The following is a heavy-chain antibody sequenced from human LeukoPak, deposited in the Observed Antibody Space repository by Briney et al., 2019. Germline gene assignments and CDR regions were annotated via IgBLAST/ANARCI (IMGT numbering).Heavy chain of an antibody. CDR1: GFTFSSYA. CDR2: ISGSGGST. J-gene: IGHJ4*02. V-gene: IGHV3-23*01. D-gene: IGHD2-21*01. CDR3: AKELVITSPEDY. Sequence: GGSLRLSCAASGFTFSSYAMRWVRQAPGKGREWVSAISGSGGSTYYADSVKGRFTISRDNSKNTLYLQMNSLRAEDTVVYYCAKELVITSPEDYWGQGTLVTVSS.